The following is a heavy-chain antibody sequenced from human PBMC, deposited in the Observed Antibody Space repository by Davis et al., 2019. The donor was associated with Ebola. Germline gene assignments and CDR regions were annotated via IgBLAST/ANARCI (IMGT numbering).Heavy chain of an antibody. Sequence: SETLSLTCTVSGGSFSSYYWSWIRQPPGKGLEWIGYIYYSGSTNYNPSLKSRVTISVDTSKNQFSLKLSSVTAADTAVYYCARVMYDFWSGYYGGGYYYYGMDVWGQGTTVTVSS. CDR3: ARVMYDFWSGYYGGGYYYYGMDV. CDR2: IYYSGST. V-gene: IGHV4-59*01. J-gene: IGHJ6*02. D-gene: IGHD3-3*01. CDR1: GGSFSSYY.